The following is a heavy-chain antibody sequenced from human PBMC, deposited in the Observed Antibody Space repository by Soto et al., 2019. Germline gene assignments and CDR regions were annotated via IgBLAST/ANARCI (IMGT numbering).Heavy chain of an antibody. D-gene: IGHD2-15*01. J-gene: IGHJ6*02. CDR2: MNPNSGNT. CDR3: AVHGYCSGGSCYSKGYYYYGMDV. V-gene: IGHV1-8*01. Sequence: QVQLVQSGAEVKKPGASVKVSCKASGYTFTSYDINWVRQATGQGLEWMGWMNPNSGNTGYAQKFQGRVTMTRNTSISTANMDMSSLRSDDTAVYYCAVHGYCSGGSCYSKGYYYYGMDVWGQGTTVTVSS. CDR1: GYTFTSYD.